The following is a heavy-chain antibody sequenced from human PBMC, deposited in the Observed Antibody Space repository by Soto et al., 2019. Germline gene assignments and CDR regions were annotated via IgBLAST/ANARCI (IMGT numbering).Heavy chain of an antibody. V-gene: IGHV4-31*03. Sequence: QVQLQESGPGLVKPSQTLSLTCTVSGGSISSGGYYWSWIRQHPGKGLEWIGYIYYSGSTYYNPSLKSRVTRSVDTSKNQFSLKLSSVTAADTAVYYCARSRRDSLGWYFDLWGRGTLVTVSS. J-gene: IGHJ2*01. CDR2: IYYSGST. CDR1: GGSISSGGYY. CDR3: ARSRRDSLGWYFDL. D-gene: IGHD5-18*01.